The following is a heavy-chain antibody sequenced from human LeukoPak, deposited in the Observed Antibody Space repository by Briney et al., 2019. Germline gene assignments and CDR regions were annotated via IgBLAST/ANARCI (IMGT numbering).Heavy chain of an antibody. CDR2: MNPNSGNT. Sequence: ASVKVSCKASGYTFTSYDINWVRQATGQGLEWMGWMNPNSGNTGYAQKFQGRVTMTRNTSISTAYMELSSLRSEDTAVYYCARVGYGDYINYYGMDVWGQGTTVTVSS. V-gene: IGHV1-8*01. CDR3: ARVGYGDYINYYGMDV. D-gene: IGHD4-17*01. J-gene: IGHJ6*02. CDR1: GYTFTSYD.